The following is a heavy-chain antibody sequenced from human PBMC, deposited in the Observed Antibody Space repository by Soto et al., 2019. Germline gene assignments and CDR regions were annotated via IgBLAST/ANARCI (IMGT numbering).Heavy chain of an antibody. D-gene: IGHD2-2*01. Sequence: GGSLRLSCAASGFSFSSFWMHWVRQAPGKGLVWVSRITSDGGSTSYADSVKGRFTISRDNTKNTLYLQMNSLTAGDTAVYYCARDNYASPDYWGQGTLVTVSS. CDR2: ITSDGGST. V-gene: IGHV3-74*01. CDR1: GFSFSSFW. CDR3: ARDNYASPDY. J-gene: IGHJ4*02.